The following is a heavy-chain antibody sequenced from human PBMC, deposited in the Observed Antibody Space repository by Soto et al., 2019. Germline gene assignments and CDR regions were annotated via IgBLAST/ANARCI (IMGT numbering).Heavy chain of an antibody. D-gene: IGHD1-26*01. CDR2: IYYSGST. Sequence: SETLSLTCTVSGGSISSGGYYWSWIRQHPGKGLEWIGYIYYSGSTYYNPSLKSRVTISVDTSKNQFSLKLSSVTAADTAVYYCARSGLGYYYYGMDVWGQGTTVTVSS. V-gene: IGHV4-31*03. J-gene: IGHJ6*02. CDR3: ARSGLGYYYYGMDV. CDR1: GGSISSGGYY.